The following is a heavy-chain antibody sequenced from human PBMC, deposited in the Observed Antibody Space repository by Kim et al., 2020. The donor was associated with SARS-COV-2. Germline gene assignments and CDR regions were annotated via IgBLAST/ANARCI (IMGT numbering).Heavy chain of an antibody. D-gene: IGHD5-18*01. J-gene: IGHJ6*02. CDR2: IYSGGSST. V-gene: IGHV3-23*03. CDR1: GFTFSSYA. Sequence: GGSLRLSCAASGFTFSSYAMSWVRQAPGKGLEWVSVIYSGGSSTYYADSVKGRFTISRDNSKNTLYLQMNSLRAEDTAVYYCAKEVDTAMVRGGGYYYYGMDVWGQGTTVTVSS. CDR3: AKEVDTAMVRGGGYYYYGMDV.